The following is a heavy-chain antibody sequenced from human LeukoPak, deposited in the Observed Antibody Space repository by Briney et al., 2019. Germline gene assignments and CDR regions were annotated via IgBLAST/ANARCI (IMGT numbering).Heavy chain of an antibody. V-gene: IGHV1-2*02. CDR3: ASDKDFDY. CDR2: INPNMGGT. J-gene: IGHJ4*02. CDR1: RYTFTVYY. Sequence: ASVKVSCKASRYTFTVYYMHWVRQAPGQGLECMGWINPNMGGTNYAQKRQSRVTMTRDTSISTAYLELSRLGSDDTAVYYCASDKDFDYWGQGTLVTVSS.